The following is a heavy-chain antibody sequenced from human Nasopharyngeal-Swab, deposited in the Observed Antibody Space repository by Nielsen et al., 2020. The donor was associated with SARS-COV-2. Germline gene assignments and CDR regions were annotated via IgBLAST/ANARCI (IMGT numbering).Heavy chain of an antibody. CDR1: DYSFNKNT. D-gene: IGHD2-8*02. CDR3: ATSATFGPGGAGDY. V-gene: IGHV1-18*04. Sequence: ASVKVSCKASDYSFNKNTVSWVRQGTGQGLDWMGWITGKNGNALYAETLQGRITMTTDTSTNTAYMELRSLRSDDTAVYYCATSATFGPGGAGDYWGQGTLVTVSS. J-gene: IGHJ4*02. CDR2: ITGKNGNA.